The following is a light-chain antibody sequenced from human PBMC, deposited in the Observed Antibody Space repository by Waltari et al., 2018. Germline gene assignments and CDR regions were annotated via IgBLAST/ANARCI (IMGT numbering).Light chain of an antibody. CDR2: DAS. J-gene: IGKJ3*01. CDR3: QKYSSSPFT. Sequence: VILTQSPATLSLSPGERATLSCRASQSVSSYLAWYQQKPGQAPRLLIYDASSRATGIPDRFIGSGSGTEFTLTISSLEPEDFAVYYFQKYSSSPFTFGPGTKLDRK. V-gene: IGKV3-20*01. CDR1: QSVSSY.